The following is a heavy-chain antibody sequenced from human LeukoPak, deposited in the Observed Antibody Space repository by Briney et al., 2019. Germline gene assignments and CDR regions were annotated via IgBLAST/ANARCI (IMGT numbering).Heavy chain of an antibody. D-gene: IGHD3-3*01. Sequence: SVKASCKASGGTFSSYTISWVRQAPGQGLEWMGRIIPILGIANYAQKFQGRVTITADKSTSTAYMELSSLRSEDTAVYYCARDWGGLRFLEWSHKGYWLDPWGQGTLVTVSS. CDR2: IIPILGIA. J-gene: IGHJ5*02. CDR1: GGTFSSYT. CDR3: ARDWGGLRFLEWSHKGYWLDP. V-gene: IGHV1-69*04.